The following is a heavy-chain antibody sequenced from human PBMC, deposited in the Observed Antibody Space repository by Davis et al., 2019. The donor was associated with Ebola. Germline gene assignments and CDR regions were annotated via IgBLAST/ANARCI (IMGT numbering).Heavy chain of an antibody. CDR3: TTDSRAYCSGGSCYLGL. CDR1: GLTFSNAW. J-gene: IGHJ4*02. Sequence: GESLKISCAASGLTFSNAWMSWVRQAPGKGLEWVGRIKSKTDGGTTDYAAPVKGRFTISREDSKNTVYLQMNSLKTEDTAVYYCTTDSRAYCSGGSCYLGLWGQGTLVTVSS. V-gene: IGHV3-15*01. D-gene: IGHD2-15*01. CDR2: IKSKTDGGTT.